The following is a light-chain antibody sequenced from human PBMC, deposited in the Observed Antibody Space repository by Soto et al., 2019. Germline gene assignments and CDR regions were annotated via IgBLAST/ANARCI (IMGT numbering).Light chain of an antibody. CDR1: SSNIRNNY. CDR3: GTWDSSLSAYV. Sequence: QSVLPQPPSVSAAPRQKVTISCSGSSSNIRNNYVSWYQQLPGTAPKLLIYDNNKRPSGIPDRFSGSKSGTSATLGITGLQTGDEADYYCGTWDSSLSAYVFGTGTKVTVL. J-gene: IGLJ1*01. CDR2: DNN. V-gene: IGLV1-51*01.